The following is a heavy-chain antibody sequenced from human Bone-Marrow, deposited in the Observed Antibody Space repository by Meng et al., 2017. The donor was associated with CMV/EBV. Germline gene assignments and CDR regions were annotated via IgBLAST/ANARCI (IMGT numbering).Heavy chain of an antibody. Sequence: GSLRLSCTVSGGSVSSGSSYWSWIRQPPGKGLEWIGYIYYSGSTNYNPSLKSRVTISVDTSKNQFSLKLSSVTAADTAVYYCARDPATYDFWSGYIRRDYYYGMDVWGQGTTVTVSS. CDR1: GGSVSSGSSY. J-gene: IGHJ6*02. D-gene: IGHD3-3*01. CDR3: ARDPATYDFWSGYIRRDYYYGMDV. V-gene: IGHV4-61*01. CDR2: IYYSGST.